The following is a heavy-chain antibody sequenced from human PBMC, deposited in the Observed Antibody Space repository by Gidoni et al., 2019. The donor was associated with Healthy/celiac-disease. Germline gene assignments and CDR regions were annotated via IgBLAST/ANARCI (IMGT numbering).Heavy chain of an antibody. D-gene: IGHD3-16*01. CDR1: GYTFTSYY. CDR3: ARGFWGFDGMDV. V-gene: IGHV1-46*01. J-gene: IGHJ6*02. CDR2: INPSGGST. Sequence: QVQLGQSGAEVQKPGASVQVSCTASGYTFTSYYMHCVRQDPGEGLEWMGIINPSGGSTSYAQKFQGRVTMTRDTSTSTVYMELSSLRSEDTAVYYGARGFWGFDGMDVWGQGTTVTVSS.